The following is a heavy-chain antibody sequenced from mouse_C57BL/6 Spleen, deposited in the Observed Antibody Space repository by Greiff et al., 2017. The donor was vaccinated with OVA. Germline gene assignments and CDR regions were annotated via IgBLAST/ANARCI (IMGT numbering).Heavy chain of an antibody. V-gene: IGHV5-9-1*02. Sequence: VQLKESGEGLVKPGGSLKLSCAASGFTFSSYAMSWVRQTPEKRLEWVAYISSGGDYIYYADTVKGRFTISRDNARNTLYLQMSSLKSEDTAMYYCTRDPLGHAMDYWGQGTSVTVSS. CDR3: TRDPLGHAMDY. D-gene: IGHD4-1*01. CDR2: ISSGGDYI. J-gene: IGHJ4*01. CDR1: GFTFSSYA.